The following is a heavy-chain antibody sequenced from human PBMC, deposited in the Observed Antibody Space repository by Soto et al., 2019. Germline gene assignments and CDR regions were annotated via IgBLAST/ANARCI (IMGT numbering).Heavy chain of an antibody. D-gene: IGHD2-15*01. J-gene: IGHJ4*02. CDR3: AKDTRPLVVAALCYDY. Sequence: EVQLLESGGGLVQPGGSLRLSCAASGFTFSSYAMSWVRQAPGKGLEWVSAISGSGGSTYYADSVKGRFTISRDNSKNTLYLQMNSLRAEDTAVYYCAKDTRPLVVAALCYDYWGQGTLVTVSS. V-gene: IGHV3-23*01. CDR2: ISGSGGST. CDR1: GFTFSSYA.